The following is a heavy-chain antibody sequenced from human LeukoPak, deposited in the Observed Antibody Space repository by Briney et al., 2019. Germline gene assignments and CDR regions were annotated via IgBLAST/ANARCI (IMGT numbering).Heavy chain of an antibody. Sequence: ASVKVSCKASGCTFSSYAISWMRQAPGQGLEWMGGIIAIFGTVNYAQKFQGRVTITADDSTSTAYMELSSLTSEDTAVYYCARDFREYSNPGGSWFDPWGQGTLVTVSS. V-gene: IGHV1-69*13. D-gene: IGHD4-11*01. CDR3: ARDFREYSNPGGSWFDP. J-gene: IGHJ5*02. CDR1: GCTFSSYA. CDR2: IIAIFGTV.